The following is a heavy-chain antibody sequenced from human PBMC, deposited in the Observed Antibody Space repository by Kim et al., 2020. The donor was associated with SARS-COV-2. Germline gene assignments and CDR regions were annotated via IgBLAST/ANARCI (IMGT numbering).Heavy chain of an antibody. J-gene: IGHJ4*02. CDR3: ARGPILGYCSSTSCYHSFDY. V-gene: IGHV4-34*01. Sequence: RVTISVDTSKNQFSLKLSSVTAADTAVYYCARGPILGYCSSTSCYHSFDYWGQGTLVTVSS. D-gene: IGHD2-2*01.